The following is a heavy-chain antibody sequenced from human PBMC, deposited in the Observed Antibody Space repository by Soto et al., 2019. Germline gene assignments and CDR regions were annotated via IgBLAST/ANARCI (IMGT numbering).Heavy chain of an antibody. CDR3: ARDGGDYGDYESYYYGMDV. CDR1: GFTFSSYS. Sequence: EVQLVESGGGLVQPGGSLRLSCAASGFTFSSYSMNWVRQAPGKGLEWVSYISSSSSTIYYADSVKDRFTISRDNAKNSLYLQMNSLRDEDTAVYYCARDGGDYGDYESYYYGMDVWGQGTTVTVSS. V-gene: IGHV3-48*02. D-gene: IGHD4-17*01. J-gene: IGHJ6*02. CDR2: ISSSSSTI.